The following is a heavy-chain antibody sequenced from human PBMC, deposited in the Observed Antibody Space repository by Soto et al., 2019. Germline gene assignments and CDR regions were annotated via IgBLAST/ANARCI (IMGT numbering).Heavy chain of an antibody. Sequence: PGESLKISCEGYGYSFTIYCIGWMDQMRGKRLEWMGIIYPGDSATIYSPSFQCQVTISADKSISTAYLQWSSLKASDTAMYYCARHGSRSINYYYGMDVWGQGTTVTVSS. CDR3: ARHGSRSINYYYGMDV. CDR1: GYSFTIYC. D-gene: IGHD6-13*01. CDR2: IYPGDSAT. J-gene: IGHJ6*02. V-gene: IGHV5-51*07.